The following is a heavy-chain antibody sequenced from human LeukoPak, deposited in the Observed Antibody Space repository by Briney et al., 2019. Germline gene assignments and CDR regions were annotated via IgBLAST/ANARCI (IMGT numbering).Heavy chain of an antibody. CDR2: ISSSGDTI. CDR3: ARRAGAYSHPYDY. J-gene: IGHJ4*02. Sequence: GGSLRLSCAASGFTFSDYYMSWIRQAPGKGLDWLSYISSSGDTIYYADSVKGRFAISRDNAKNSLYLQMNSLRAEDTAVYYCARRAGAYSHPYDYWGQGTLVTVSS. D-gene: IGHD4/OR15-4a*01. V-gene: IGHV3-11*01. CDR1: GFTFSDYY.